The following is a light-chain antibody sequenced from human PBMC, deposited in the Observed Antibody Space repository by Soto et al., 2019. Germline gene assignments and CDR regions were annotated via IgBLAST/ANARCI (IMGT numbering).Light chain of an antibody. CDR1: QSVSSSY. CDR2: GAS. V-gene: IGKV3-20*01. Sequence: EIVLTQSPGTLSLSPGERATLSCRASQSVSSSYLAWYQHKPGQAPRLLIYGASSRATGIPDRFSCSGSGTDFTLTISRLAPEDFAVYYCQQYGSSPHTFGQGTKLEIK. CDR3: QQYGSSPHT. J-gene: IGKJ2*01.